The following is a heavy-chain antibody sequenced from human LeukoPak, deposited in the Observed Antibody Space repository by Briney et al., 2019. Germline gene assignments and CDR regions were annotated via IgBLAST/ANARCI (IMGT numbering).Heavy chain of an antibody. CDR3: ARDHRNPTYYYDSSGPRYFDY. CDR1: GFTFSSYG. Sequence: GGSLRLSCAASGFTFSSYGMSWVRQAPGKGLEWVSYISSSGSTIYYADSVKGRFTISRDNAKNSLYLQMNSLRAEDTAVYYCARDHRNPTYYYDSSGPRYFDYWGQGTLVTVSS. CDR2: ISSSGSTI. V-gene: IGHV3-48*04. D-gene: IGHD3-22*01. J-gene: IGHJ4*02.